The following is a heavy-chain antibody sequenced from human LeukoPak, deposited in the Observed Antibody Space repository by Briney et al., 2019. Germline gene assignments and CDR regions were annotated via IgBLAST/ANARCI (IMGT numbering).Heavy chain of an antibody. CDR1: GFTFSAYA. V-gene: IGHV3-23*01. J-gene: IGHJ3*02. CDR3: TREEVVVLDALDI. CDR2: IGSDNKP. Sequence: PGGSLRLSCEASGFTFSAYAMTWVRQAPGKGLEWVSSIGSDNKPHYSESVKGRFAISRDNSKSMLFLQLNSLRAEDTAVYYCTREEVVVLDALDIWGQGTMVTVSS. D-gene: IGHD2-2*01.